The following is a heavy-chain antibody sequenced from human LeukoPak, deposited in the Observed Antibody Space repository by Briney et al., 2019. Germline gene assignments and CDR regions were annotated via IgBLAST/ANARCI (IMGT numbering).Heavy chain of an antibody. V-gene: IGHV3-23*01. Sequence: GGSLRLSCAASGFIFSNYGMNWVRQAPGKGLEWVAAISASGSATSYADSVRGRFTISRDNSKSTTYLQMDSLRAEDTAVYYCARAAHSSSAFWGQGTLVTVSS. CDR3: ARAAHSSSAF. J-gene: IGHJ4*02. CDR1: GFIFSNYG. D-gene: IGHD6-13*01. CDR2: ISASGSAT.